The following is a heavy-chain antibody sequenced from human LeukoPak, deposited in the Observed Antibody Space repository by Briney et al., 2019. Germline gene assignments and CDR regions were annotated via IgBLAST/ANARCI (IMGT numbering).Heavy chain of an antibody. CDR1: GGSISSGGYY. V-gene: IGHV4-30-2*01. CDR2: IYHSGST. Sequence: PSETLSLTCTVSGGSISSGGYYWSWIRQPPGKGLEWIGYIYHSGSTYYNPSLKSRVTISVDRSKNQFSLKLSSMTAADTAVYYCARLDMGNSPGGYAFDIWGQGTMVTVSS. CDR3: ARLDMGNSPGGYAFDI. D-gene: IGHD4-23*01. J-gene: IGHJ3*02.